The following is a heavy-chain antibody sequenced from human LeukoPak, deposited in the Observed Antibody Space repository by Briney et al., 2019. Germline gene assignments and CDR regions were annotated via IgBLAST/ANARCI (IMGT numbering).Heavy chain of an antibody. V-gene: IGHV4-4*07. J-gene: IGHJ4*02. CDR3: ARAGTSGGLCDY. Sequence: SETLSLTCTVSGVSISSYFWSWVRQPAGKGLEWIGRIYTSGSTKYNPSLQSRVTMSLDTSKKQLSLNLGSVTAADTAVYYCARAGTSGGLCDYWGQGISVTVSS. CDR2: IYTSGST. CDR1: GVSISSYF. D-gene: IGHD1-14*01.